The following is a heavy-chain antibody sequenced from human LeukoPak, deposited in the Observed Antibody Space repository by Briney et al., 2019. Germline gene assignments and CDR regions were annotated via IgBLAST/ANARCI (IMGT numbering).Heavy chain of an antibody. D-gene: IGHD7-27*01. V-gene: IGHV4-39*01. J-gene: IGHJ4*02. CDR2: IYYSGST. CDR1: GGSISSSSYY. Sequence: SETLSLTCTVSGGSISSSSYYWGWIRQPPGKGLEWIGSIYYSGSTYYNPSLKSRVTISVDTSKNQFSLKLSSVTAADTAVYYCATGDLIDYWGQGTLVTVSS. CDR3: ATGDLIDY.